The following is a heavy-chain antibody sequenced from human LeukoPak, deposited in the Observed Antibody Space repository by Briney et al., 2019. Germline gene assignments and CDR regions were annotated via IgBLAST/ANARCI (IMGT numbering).Heavy chain of an antibody. CDR2: ISSSSSYI. CDR1: EFTFSSYS. J-gene: IGHJ4*02. V-gene: IGHV3-21*01. CDR3: ASGYCSSTSCYSGY. D-gene: IGHD2-2*02. Sequence: PGGSLRLSCAASEFTFSSYSMNWVRQAPGKGLEWVSSISSSSSYIYYADSVKGRFTISRDNAKNSLYLQMNSLRAEDTAVYYCASGYCSSTSCYSGYWGQGTLVTVSS.